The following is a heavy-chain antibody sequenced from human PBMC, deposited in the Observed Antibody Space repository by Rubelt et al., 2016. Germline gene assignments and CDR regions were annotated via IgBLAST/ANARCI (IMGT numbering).Heavy chain of an antibody. J-gene: IGHJ4*02. CDR3: ARGRFLEWLPPDY. CDR2: IYYSGST. CDR1: GGSISSGSYY. V-gene: IGHV4-39*01. Sequence: QLQLQESGPGLVKPSETLSLTCTVSGGSISSGSYYWGWIRQPPGKGLEWIGSIYYSGSTYYNPSLKSRVTISVDTAKNQFPLKLGSVTAADTAVYYCARGRFLEWLPPDYWGQGTLVTVSS. D-gene: IGHD3-3*01.